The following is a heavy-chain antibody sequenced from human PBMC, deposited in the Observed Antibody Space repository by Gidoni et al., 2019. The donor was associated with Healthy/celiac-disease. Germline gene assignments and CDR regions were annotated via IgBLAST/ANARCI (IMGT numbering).Heavy chain of an antibody. D-gene: IGHD1-26*01. CDR3: AKRTLVGAKYYYYGMDV. CDR2: ISGSGGST. V-gene: IGHV3-23*01. CDR1: GFTFSSYA. J-gene: IGHJ6*02. Sequence: EVQLLESGGGLVQPGGSLRLSCAASGFTFSSYAMSWVRQAPGKGLEWVSAISGSGGSTYYADSVKGRFTISRDNSKNTLYLQMNSLRAEDTAVYYCAKRTLVGAKYYYYGMDVWGQGTTVTVSS.